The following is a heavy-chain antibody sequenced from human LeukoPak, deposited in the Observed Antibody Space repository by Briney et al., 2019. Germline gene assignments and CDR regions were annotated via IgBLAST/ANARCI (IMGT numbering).Heavy chain of an antibody. CDR3: AKGSLPYCGGDCYSDDY. CDR2: ISYDGSNK. Sequence: PGGSLRLSCAASGFTFSSYGMHWVRQAPGKGLEWVAVISYDGSNKYYADSVKGRFTISRDNSKNTLYLQMNNLRAEDTAVYYCAKGSLPYCGGDCYSDDYWGQGTLVTVSS. CDR1: GFTFSSYG. D-gene: IGHD2-21*01. V-gene: IGHV3-30*18. J-gene: IGHJ4*02.